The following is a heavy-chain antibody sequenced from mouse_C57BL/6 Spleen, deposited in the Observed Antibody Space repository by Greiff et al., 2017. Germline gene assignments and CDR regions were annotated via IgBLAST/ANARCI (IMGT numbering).Heavy chain of an antibody. Sequence: VQLQQPGAELVKPGASVKMSCKASGYTFTSYWITWVKQRPGQGLEWIGDIYPGSGSTNYNEKFKSKATLTVDTSSSTAYMQLSSLTSEDSAVDYCSSEGLTGTSFDYWGQGTTLTVSS. CDR3: SSEGLTGTSFDY. D-gene: IGHD4-1*01. CDR1: GYTFTSYW. V-gene: IGHV1-55*01. J-gene: IGHJ2*01. CDR2: IYPGSGST.